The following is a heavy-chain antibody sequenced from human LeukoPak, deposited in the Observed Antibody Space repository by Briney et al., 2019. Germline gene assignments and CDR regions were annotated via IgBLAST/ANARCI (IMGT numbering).Heavy chain of an antibody. D-gene: IGHD3-10*01. CDR2: ISYDGSNK. CDR1: GFTFSSYA. Sequence: GRSLRLSCAASGFTFSSYAMHWVRQAPGKGLEWVAVISYDGSNKYYADSVKGRFTISRDNSKNTLYLQMNSLRAEDTAVYYCARDRDVHYYGSGSLRYWGQGTLVTVSS. V-gene: IGHV3-30*04. CDR3: ARDRDVHYYGSGSLRY. J-gene: IGHJ4*02.